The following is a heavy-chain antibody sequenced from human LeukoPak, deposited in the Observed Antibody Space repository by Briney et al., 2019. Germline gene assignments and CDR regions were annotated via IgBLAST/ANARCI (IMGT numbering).Heavy chain of an antibody. D-gene: IGHD6-19*01. V-gene: IGHV1-2*04. CDR3: ARGAGIAVAGRYYYYYYGMDV. Sequence: ASVKVSCKASGYTFTGYYMHWVRQAPGQGLEWMGWFNPNSGGTNYAQKFQGWVTMTRDTSISTAYMELSRLRSDDTAAYYCARGAGIAVAGRYYYYYYGMDVWGQGTTVTVSS. J-gene: IGHJ6*02. CDR2: FNPNSGGT. CDR1: GYTFTGYY.